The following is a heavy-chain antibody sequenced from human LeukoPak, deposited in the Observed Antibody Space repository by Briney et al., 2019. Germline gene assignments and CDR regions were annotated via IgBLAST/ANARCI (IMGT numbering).Heavy chain of an antibody. V-gene: IGHV4-34*01. Sequence: SETLSLTCAVYGGSFSGYYWSWIRRPPGKGLEWIGEINHSGSTNYNPSLKSRVTISVDTSKNQFSLKLSSVTAADTAVYYCARGALGTPAANYFDYWGQGTLVTVSS. CDR2: INHSGST. D-gene: IGHD2-2*01. J-gene: IGHJ4*02. CDR3: ARGALGTPAANYFDY. CDR1: GGSFSGYY.